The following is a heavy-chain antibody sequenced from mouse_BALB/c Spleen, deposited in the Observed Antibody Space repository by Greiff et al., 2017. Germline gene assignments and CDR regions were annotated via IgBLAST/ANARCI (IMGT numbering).Heavy chain of an antibody. V-gene: IGHV2-9-2*01. CDR1: GFSLTSYD. D-gene: IGHD1-1*01. J-gene: IGHJ3*01. CDR2: IWTGGGT. Sequence: QVQLQQSGPGLVAPSQSLSITCTVSGFSLTSYDISWIRQPPGKGLEWLGVIWTGGGTNYNSAFMSRLSISKDNSKSQVFLKMNSLQTDDTAIYYCVREGYYGSSPFAYWGQGTLVTVSA. CDR3: VREGYYGSSPFAY.